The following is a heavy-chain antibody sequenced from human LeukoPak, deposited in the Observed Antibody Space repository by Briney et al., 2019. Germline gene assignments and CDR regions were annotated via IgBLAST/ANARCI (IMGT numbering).Heavy chain of an antibody. CDR1: GFTFDDYG. D-gene: IGHD6-19*01. CDR2: INSDGSST. Sequence: GGSLRLSCAASGFTFDDYGMSWVRQAPGKGLVWVSRINSDGSSTSYADSVKGRFTISRDNAKNTLYLQMNSLRAEDTAVYYCASPDVAWGTYGSGWNLAWGQGTLVTVSS. CDR3: ASPDVAWGTYGSGWNLA. J-gene: IGHJ4*02. V-gene: IGHV3-74*01.